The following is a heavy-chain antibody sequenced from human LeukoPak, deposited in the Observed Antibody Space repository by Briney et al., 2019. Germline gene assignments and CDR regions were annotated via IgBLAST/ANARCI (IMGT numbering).Heavy chain of an antibody. Sequence: SETLSLACTVSGGSISSVEYYWSWIRQPPGKGLEWIGYIYYSGSTSYNPSLRSRVTISVDTPQNQFSLNLSSVTAADTAVYYCARYSRATGKLDYWGQGTLVTVSS. CDR3: ARYSRATGKLDY. V-gene: IGHV4-30-4*01. CDR1: GGSISSVEYY. D-gene: IGHD5-24*01. J-gene: IGHJ4*02. CDR2: IYYSGST.